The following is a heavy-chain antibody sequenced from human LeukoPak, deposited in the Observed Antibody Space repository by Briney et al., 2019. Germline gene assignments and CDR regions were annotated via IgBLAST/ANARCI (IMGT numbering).Heavy chain of an antibody. J-gene: IGHJ5*02. V-gene: IGHV1-18*01. D-gene: IGHD5-18*01. CDR1: GGTFSTHA. CDR3: AVERGYSYDNWFDP. CDR2: ISAYNGNT. Sequence: ASVKVSCKASGGTFSTHAISWVRQAPGQGLEWMGWISAYNGNTNYAQKLQGRVTMTTDTSTSTAYMELRSLRSDDTAVYYCAVERGYSYDNWFDPWGQGTLVTVSS.